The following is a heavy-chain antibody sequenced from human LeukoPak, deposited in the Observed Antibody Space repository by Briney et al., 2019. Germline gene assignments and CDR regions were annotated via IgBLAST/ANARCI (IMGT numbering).Heavy chain of an antibody. Sequence: SETLSLTCTVSGGSINSSSYYWGWIRQPPGKGLEWIVRIYYSGSTYYNPSLKSRATISVDTTKNQFSLKLSSVTAADTAVYYCASGYYDSSGYYSLFDYWGQGTLVTVSS. CDR1: GGSINSSSYY. D-gene: IGHD3-22*01. CDR2: IYYSGST. CDR3: ASGYYDSSGYYSLFDY. V-gene: IGHV4-39*01. J-gene: IGHJ4*02.